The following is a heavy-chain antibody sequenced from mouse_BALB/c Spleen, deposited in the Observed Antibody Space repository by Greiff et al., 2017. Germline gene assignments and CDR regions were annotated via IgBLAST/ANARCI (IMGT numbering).Heavy chain of an antibody. Sequence: EVHLVESGGGLVKPGGSLKLSCAASGFTFSDYYMYWVRQTPEKRLEWVATISDGGSYTYYPDSVKGRFTISRDNAKNNLYLQMSSLKSEDTAMYYCARDQTTATSYAMDYWGQGTSVTVSS. D-gene: IGHD1-2*01. CDR3: ARDQTTATSYAMDY. V-gene: IGHV5-4*02. J-gene: IGHJ4*01. CDR1: GFTFSDYY. CDR2: ISDGGSYT.